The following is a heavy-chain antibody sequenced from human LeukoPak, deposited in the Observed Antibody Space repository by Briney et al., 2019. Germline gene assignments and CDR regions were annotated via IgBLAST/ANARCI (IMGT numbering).Heavy chain of an antibody. CDR2: IYYSGST. D-gene: IGHD4-17*01. CDR1: GGSISSYY. V-gene: IGHV4-59*12. J-gene: IGHJ4*02. CDR3: ARDNYGDYVEDYYFDY. Sequence: SETLSLTCTVSGGSISSYYWSWIRQPPGKGLEWIGYIYYSGSTYYNPSLKSRVTISVDTSKNQFSLKLSSVTAADTAVYYCARDNYGDYVEDYYFDYWGQGTLVTVSS.